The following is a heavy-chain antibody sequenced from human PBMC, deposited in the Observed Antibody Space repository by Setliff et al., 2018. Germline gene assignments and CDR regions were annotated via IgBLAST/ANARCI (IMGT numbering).Heavy chain of an antibody. D-gene: IGHD1-26*01. Sequence: PGGSLSLSCAAPGFTFSNYAMSWVRQTPGKGLEWVSAISGSGGTTYYTDSVKGRFTISRDSSKSTLYLQMNSLRAEDTAIYYCVKGGDSGSYFTHWGQGTLVTVSS. CDR1: GFTFSNYA. CDR3: VKGGDSGSYFTH. J-gene: IGHJ4*01. CDR2: ISGSGGTT. V-gene: IGHV3-23*01.